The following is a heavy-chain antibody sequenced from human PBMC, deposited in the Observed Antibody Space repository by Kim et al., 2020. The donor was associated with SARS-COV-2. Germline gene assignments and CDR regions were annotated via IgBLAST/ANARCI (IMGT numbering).Heavy chain of an antibody. CDR2: INHSGST. V-gene: IGHV4-34*01. Sequence: SETLSLTCAVYGGSFSGYYWSWIRQPPGKGLEWIGEINHSGSTNYNPSLKSRVTISVDTSKNQFSLKLSSVTAADTAVYYCARGPYVWGSYRSRPSNWFDPWGQGTLVTVSS. D-gene: IGHD3-16*02. CDR1: GGSFSGYY. J-gene: IGHJ5*02. CDR3: ARGPYVWGSYRSRPSNWFDP.